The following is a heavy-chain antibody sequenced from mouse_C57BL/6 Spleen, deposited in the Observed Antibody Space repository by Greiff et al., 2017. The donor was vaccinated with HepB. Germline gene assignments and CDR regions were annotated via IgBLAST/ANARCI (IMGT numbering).Heavy chain of an antibody. Sequence: VQLKQSGAELVKPGASVKLSCKASGYTFTEYTIHWVKQRSGQGLEWIGWFYPGSGSIKYNEKFKDKATLTADKSSSTVYMELSRLTSEDSAVYFCARHERGYGNYGHYFDYWGQGTTLTVSS. CDR1: GYTFTEYT. J-gene: IGHJ2*01. CDR2: FYPGSGSI. CDR3: ARHERGYGNYGHYFDY. V-gene: IGHV1-62-2*01. D-gene: IGHD2-1*01.